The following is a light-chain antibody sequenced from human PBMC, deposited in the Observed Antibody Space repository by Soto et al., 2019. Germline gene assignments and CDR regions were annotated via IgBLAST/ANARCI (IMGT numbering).Light chain of an antibody. Sequence: DIQMTQSPSSLSASLVDRVTVTCRASQDIGNYLCWYQQRLGKAPKLLIYDASYLQAGVPSRFSGSGSGTDFTFTINSLQPEDFATYYCQQSDTLPITFGGGTKVDIK. V-gene: IGKV1-33*01. J-gene: IGKJ4*01. CDR3: QQSDTLPIT. CDR2: DAS. CDR1: QDIGNY.